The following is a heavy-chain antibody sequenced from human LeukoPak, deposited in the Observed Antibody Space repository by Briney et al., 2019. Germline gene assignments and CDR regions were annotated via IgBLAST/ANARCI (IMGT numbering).Heavy chain of an antibody. CDR3: ARDFPLVGLDYGGNVGVFDY. V-gene: IGHV1-18*01. D-gene: IGHD4-17*01. CDR2: ISAYNGNT. CDR1: GYTFTSYG. Sequence: ASVKVSCKASGYTFTSYGISWVRQAPGQGLEWMGWISAYNGNTNYAQKLQGRVTMTTDTSTSTAYMELRSLRPDDTAVYYCARDFPLVGLDYGGNVGVFDYWGQGTLVTVSS. J-gene: IGHJ4*02.